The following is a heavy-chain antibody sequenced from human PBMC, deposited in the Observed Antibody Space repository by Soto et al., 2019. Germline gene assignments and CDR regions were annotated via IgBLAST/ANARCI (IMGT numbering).Heavy chain of an antibody. CDR2: IYPGDSDT. CDR1: GYSFTSYW. J-gene: IGHJ6*02. V-gene: IGHV5-51*01. CDR3: ASQRLRLGELSPNYYGMDV. Sequence: PGESLKISCKGSGYSFTSYWIGWVRQMPGKGLEWMGIIYPGDSDTRYSPSFQGQVTISADKSVSTAYLQWSSLKASDTAMYYCASQRLRLGELSPNYYGMDVWGQGTTVTVSS. D-gene: IGHD3-16*02.